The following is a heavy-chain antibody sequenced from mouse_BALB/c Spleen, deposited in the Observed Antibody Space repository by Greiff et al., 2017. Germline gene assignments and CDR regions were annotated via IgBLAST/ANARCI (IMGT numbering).Heavy chain of an antibody. CDR3: ARSPGFPYAMDY. J-gene: IGHJ4*01. CDR2: ISSGSSTI. Sequence: EVKLMESGGGLVQPGGSRKLSCAASGFTFSSFGMHWVRQAPEKGLEWVAYISSGSSTIYYADTVKGRFTISRDNPKNTLFLQMTSLRSEDTAMYYCARSPGFPYAMDYWGQGTSVTVSS. CDR1: GFTFSSFG. V-gene: IGHV5-17*02.